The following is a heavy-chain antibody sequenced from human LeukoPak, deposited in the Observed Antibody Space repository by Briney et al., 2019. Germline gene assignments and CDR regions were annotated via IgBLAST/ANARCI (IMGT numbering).Heavy chain of an antibody. CDR1: GFTFSSYA. CDR2: ISSDGSNK. CDR3: ARLSGYLYYYYYGMDV. J-gene: IGHJ6*02. V-gene: IGHV3-30*01. D-gene: IGHD3-10*01. Sequence: GGSLRLSCAASGFTFSSYAMHWVRQAPGKGLEWVTIISSDGSNKYYADSVKGRFTISRDNSKNTLYLQMNSLRAEDTAVYYCARLSGYLYYYYYGMDVWGQGTTVTVSS.